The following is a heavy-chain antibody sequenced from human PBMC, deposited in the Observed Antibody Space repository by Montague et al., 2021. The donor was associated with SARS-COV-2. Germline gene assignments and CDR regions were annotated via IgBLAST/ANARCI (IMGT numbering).Heavy chain of an antibody. CDR2: IYYGGST. Sequence: SETLSLTCTVSGGSISSYYWSWIRQPPGKGLEWIGYIYYGGSTNYNPSLKSRVTISLDTSKNQFSLKLNSVTAADTAVYYCARGSYGPDAFAIWGQGTMVTVSS. D-gene: IGHD5-18*01. V-gene: IGHV4-59*01. CDR3: ARGSYGPDAFAI. CDR1: GGSISSYY. J-gene: IGHJ3*02.